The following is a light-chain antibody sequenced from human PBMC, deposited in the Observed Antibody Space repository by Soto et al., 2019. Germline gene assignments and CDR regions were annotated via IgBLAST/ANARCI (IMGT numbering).Light chain of an antibody. J-gene: IGKJ4*01. CDR2: GAS. CDR3: QQVHDYPIT. Sequence: DIQLTQSPSFLSASVEDRVTVTCRSSQDISSYLAWYQQKPGKAPKILIYGASTLQSGVPPRFGGSGSGTSFTLTISSLQPEDFATYFCQQVHDYPITFGGGTKVDI. V-gene: IGKV1-9*01. CDR1: QDISSY.